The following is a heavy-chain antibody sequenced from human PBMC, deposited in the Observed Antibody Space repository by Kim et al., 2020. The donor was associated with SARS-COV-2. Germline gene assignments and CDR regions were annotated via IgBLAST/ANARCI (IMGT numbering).Heavy chain of an antibody. J-gene: IGHJ4*02. CDR3: ARRRGGNSGDIDY. Sequence: GGSLRLSCAASGFTFSSYDMNWVRQAPGKGLEWLSFISSSSSTIDYADSVKGRFTISRDNAKNSLYLQMNSLRDDDMAVYYCARRRGGNSGDIDYWGQGTLVTVSS. D-gene: IGHD2-21*02. CDR2: ISSSSSTI. V-gene: IGHV3-48*02. CDR1: GFTFSSYD.